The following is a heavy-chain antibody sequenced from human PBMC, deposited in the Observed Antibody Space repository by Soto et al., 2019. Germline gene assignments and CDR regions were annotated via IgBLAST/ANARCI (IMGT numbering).Heavy chain of an antibody. V-gene: IGHV4-39*01. Sequence: SETLSLTCTVSGGSISSSSYYWGWIRQPPGKGLEWIGSIFYSGSTYYNPSLKSRVTISVGTSKNQFSLKLSSVTAADTAVYYCARHPISDYYGSGSYFDYWGQGTLVTVSS. CDR1: GGSISSSSYY. J-gene: IGHJ4*02. CDR3: ARHPISDYYGSGSYFDY. D-gene: IGHD3-10*01. CDR2: IFYSGST.